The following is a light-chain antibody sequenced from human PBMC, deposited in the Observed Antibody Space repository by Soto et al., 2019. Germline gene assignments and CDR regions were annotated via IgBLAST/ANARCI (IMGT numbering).Light chain of an antibody. V-gene: IGKV3-20*01. CDR2: GAS. CDR3: QQYGSSPWT. J-gene: IGKJ1*01. Sequence: EIVLTQSPGTLSLSPGERATLSCRASKSVSSSYLAWYQQRPGQAPRLLIYGASSRATAIPDRFSGSGSGTDFTLTISRLGPEDFALYYCQQYGSSPWTFGQGTKVEIK. CDR1: KSVSSSY.